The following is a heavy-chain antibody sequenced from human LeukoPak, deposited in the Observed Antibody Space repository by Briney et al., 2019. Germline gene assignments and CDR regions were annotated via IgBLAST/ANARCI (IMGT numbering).Heavy chain of an antibody. J-gene: IGHJ3*02. Sequence: SVKVSCKASGYTFTSYDINWVRQAPGQGLEWMGGIIPIFGTANYAQKFQGRVTITADESTSTAYMELSSLRSEDTAVYYCARGLVPAAMADAFDIWGQGTMVTVSS. D-gene: IGHD2-2*01. CDR1: GYTFTSYD. CDR3: ARGLVPAAMADAFDI. CDR2: IIPIFGTA. V-gene: IGHV1-69*13.